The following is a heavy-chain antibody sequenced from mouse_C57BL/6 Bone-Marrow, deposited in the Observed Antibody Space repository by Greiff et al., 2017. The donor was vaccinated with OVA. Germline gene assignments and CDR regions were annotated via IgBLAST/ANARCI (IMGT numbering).Heavy chain of an antibody. J-gene: IGHJ1*03. Sequence: QVQLQQPGTELVKPGASVKLSCKASGYTFTSYWMHWVKQRPGQGLEWIGNINPSNGGTNYNEKFKSKATLTVAKSSSTAYMQLSSLTSEDSAVYYCARSGIADYYGSGSFYWYFDVWGTGTTVTVSS. D-gene: IGHD1-1*01. CDR3: ARSGIADYYGSGSFYWYFDV. V-gene: IGHV1-53*01. CDR2: INPSNGGT. CDR1: GYTFTSYW.